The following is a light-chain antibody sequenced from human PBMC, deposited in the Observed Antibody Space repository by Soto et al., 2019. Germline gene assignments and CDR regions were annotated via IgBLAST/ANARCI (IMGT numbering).Light chain of an antibody. CDR2: DAS. V-gene: IGKV3-11*01. CDR3: QQHSDWVT. J-gene: IGKJ4*01. Sequence: EIVLTQSPATLSLSPGERGTLSCRASQSVSTYLAWYQQKPGQAPRLLISDASNRATGIPARFSGSGSGTDFTLTISYIEPEDFAFYYCQQHSDWVTFGGGTKVEI. CDR1: QSVSTY.